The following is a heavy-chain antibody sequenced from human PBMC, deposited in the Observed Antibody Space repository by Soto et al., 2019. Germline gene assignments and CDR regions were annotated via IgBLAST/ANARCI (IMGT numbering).Heavy chain of an antibody. CDR3: TRHAIGVVVPAAIRN. V-gene: IGHV4-39*01. Sequence: SETLSLTCAVSGGAISSSSYYWYWIRRPPGKGLEWIGTISYTGTSNYNPSLKSRVTISVDTSKNQFSLHLSSVTAADTGVYYCTRHAIGVVVPAAIRNWGQGSLVTVSS. CDR2: ISYTGTS. CDR1: GGAISSSSYY. D-gene: IGHD2-15*01. J-gene: IGHJ4*02.